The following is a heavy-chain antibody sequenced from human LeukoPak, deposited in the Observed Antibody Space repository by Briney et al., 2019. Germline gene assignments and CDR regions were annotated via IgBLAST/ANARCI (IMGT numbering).Heavy chain of an antibody. J-gene: IGHJ4*02. CDR3: ARDSSSGYYTH. Sequence: PGGSLRLSCAASGFTFSNYNMNWVRLAPGKGLEWVSSISTSRSYMHYADSVKGRFTISRENAKNSLYLQMNSLRAEDTAVYYCARDSSSGYYTHWGQGILVTVSS. D-gene: IGHD3-22*01. V-gene: IGHV3-21*01. CDR2: ISTSRSYM. CDR1: GFTFSNYN.